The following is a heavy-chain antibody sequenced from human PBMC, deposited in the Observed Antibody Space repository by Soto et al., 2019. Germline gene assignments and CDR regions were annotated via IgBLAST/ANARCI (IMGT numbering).Heavy chain of an antibody. CDR1: RYIFTTYW. CDR2: IYPFDSDT. D-gene: IGHD4-17*01. CDR3: ARPRDYGDFDAFDI. V-gene: IGHV5-51*01. J-gene: IGHJ3*02. Sequence: RGEALKISCQVSRYIFTTYWLAWVRQTPGKGLEWMGIIYPFDSDTRYGPSFQGQVTISVDKSVNTAYLQWSALRASDTGMYYCARPRDYGDFDAFDIWGQGTMVTVSS.